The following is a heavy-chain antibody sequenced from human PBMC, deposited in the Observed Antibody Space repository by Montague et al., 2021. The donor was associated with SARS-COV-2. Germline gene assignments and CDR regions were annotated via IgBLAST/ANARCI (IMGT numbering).Heavy chain of an antibody. J-gene: IGHJ6*02. CDR3: ARGRGTALFRRVYFGMDV. V-gene: IGHV4-34*01. CDR2: INHSGST. CDR1: GGSFSGYY. Sequence: SETRSLTCAAYGGSFSGYYWSWIRQPPGKGLEWIGEINHSGSTNYNPSLKSRVTISVDTSKNQFSLKLSSVTAADTAVYYCARGRGTALFRRVYFGMDVWGQGTTVTVSS. D-gene: IGHD1-1*01.